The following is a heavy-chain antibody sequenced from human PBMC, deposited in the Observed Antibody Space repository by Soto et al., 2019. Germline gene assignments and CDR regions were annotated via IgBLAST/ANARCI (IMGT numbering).Heavy chain of an antibody. D-gene: IGHD5-12*01. V-gene: IGHV1-69*08. CDR2: IIPILGIA. CDR1: GGTFSSYT. CDR3: ARDSGYSGYYYYMDV. Sequence: QVQLVQSGAEVKKPGSSVKVSCKASGGTFSSYTISWVRQAPGQGLEWMGRIIPILGIANYAQEFQGRVTITADKSTSTAYMELSSLRSEDTAVYYCARDSGYSGYYYYMDVWGKGTTVTVSS. J-gene: IGHJ6*03.